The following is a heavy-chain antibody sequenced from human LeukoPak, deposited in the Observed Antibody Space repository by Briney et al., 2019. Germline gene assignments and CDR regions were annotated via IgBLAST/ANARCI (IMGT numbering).Heavy chain of an antibody. CDR2: IYHTGST. V-gene: IGHV4-59*02. Sequence: SETLSLTCTISGGSVSDYYWSWIRQSPGKGLEWIGYIYHTGSTSYSPSLKSRVTISADTSQNQFSLKLSSVTAADTAVYYCARALYYYDSSGYPLFDYWGQGTLVTVSS. CDR3: ARALYYYDSSGYPLFDY. J-gene: IGHJ4*02. CDR1: GGSVSDYY. D-gene: IGHD3-22*01.